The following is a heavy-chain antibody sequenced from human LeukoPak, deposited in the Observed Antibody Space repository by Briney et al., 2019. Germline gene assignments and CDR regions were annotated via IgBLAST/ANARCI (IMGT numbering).Heavy chain of an antibody. D-gene: IGHD3-22*01. CDR3: ARDGDSSGYLTWFDR. J-gene: IGHJ5*02. CDR1: GYTFTSYY. V-gene: IGHV1-46*01. CDR2: INPSFGST. Sequence: ASVKVSCKASGYTFTSYYMHWVRQAPGQGLEWMGIINPSFGSTSYAQKFQGRVTMTRDMSTSTVYMELSSLRSEDTAVYYCARDGDSSGYLTWFDRWGQGTLVTVSS.